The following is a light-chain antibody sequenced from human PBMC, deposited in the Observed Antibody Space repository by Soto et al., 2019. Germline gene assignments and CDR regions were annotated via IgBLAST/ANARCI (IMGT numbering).Light chain of an antibody. CDR1: QSISTY. CDR3: QQSFITPPLT. J-gene: IGKJ4*01. V-gene: IGKV1-39*01. CDR2: GAS. Sequence: DIQMTQSPSSLSASIGDIIPITCRASQSISTYLNWYQQKPGKAPKLLIYGASTLQNGVPSRFSGSGSATDYTLTISGLQPEDFATYYCQQSFITPPLTFGGGTKVEMK.